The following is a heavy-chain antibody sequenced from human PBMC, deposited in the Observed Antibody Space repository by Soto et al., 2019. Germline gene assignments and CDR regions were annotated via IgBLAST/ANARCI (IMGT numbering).Heavy chain of an antibody. CDR2: ITGSGRDT. CDR3: AKNGLDNSPSAIDS. D-gene: IGHD2-8*01. V-gene: IGHV3-23*01. CDR1: GFTFRNNG. J-gene: IGHJ4*02. Sequence: PGGSLRLSCAASGFTFRNNGLSGVRQAPGKGLDWVSGITGSGRDTYYADSVKGRFTISRDNSKNMVFLQMNSLRAEDTALYYCAKNGLDNSPSAIDSWGPGTLVTVS.